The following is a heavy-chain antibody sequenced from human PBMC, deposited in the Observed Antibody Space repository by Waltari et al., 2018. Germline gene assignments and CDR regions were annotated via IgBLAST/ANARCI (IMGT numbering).Heavy chain of an antibody. Sequence: QLQESGPGLVKPSGTLSLSCAVSGDSVTSANWWSWVRQSPQRGLEWIGQVLSTGKTTDSPSFASRVTMSLDASNNQFSLKVTSATAADTAVYYCARDRGRGLYLDVWGPGTLVTVSP. CDR2: VLSTGKT. CDR3: ARDRGRGLYLDV. V-gene: IGHV4-4*02. J-gene: IGHJ4*02. D-gene: IGHD2-15*01. CDR1: GDSVTSANW.